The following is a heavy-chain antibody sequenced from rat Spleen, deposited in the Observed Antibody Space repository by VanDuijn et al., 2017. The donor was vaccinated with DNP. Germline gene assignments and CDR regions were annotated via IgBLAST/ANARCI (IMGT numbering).Heavy chain of an antibody. CDR3: ACITTTWDY. Sequence: EVQLVESGGGLVQPGRSLKLSCAASGFTFSDYNMAWVRQAPKKGLEWVATISYDGSSTYYRDSVKGRFTISRDNAKNTLYLQMNSLRSEDTATYYCACITTTWDYWGQGTLVTVSS. CDR2: ISYDGSST. J-gene: IGHJ3*01. D-gene: IGHD1-10*01. CDR1: GFTFSDYN. V-gene: IGHV5-7*01.